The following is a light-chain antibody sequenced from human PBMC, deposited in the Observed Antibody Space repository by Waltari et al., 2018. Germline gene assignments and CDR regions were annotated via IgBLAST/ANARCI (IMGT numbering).Light chain of an antibody. J-gene: IGLJ3*02. CDR3: AAWDDSLNGGV. CDR2: SNN. CDR1: SSNIGSTT. Sequence: QSVLTQPPSASGTPGQRVAISCSGSSSNIGSTTVNRYQQLPGTAPKLLIYSNNRRPAGVPDRFSGSKSGTSAPLAISGLQSEDEADYYCAAWDDSLNGGVFGGGTKLTVL. V-gene: IGLV1-44*01.